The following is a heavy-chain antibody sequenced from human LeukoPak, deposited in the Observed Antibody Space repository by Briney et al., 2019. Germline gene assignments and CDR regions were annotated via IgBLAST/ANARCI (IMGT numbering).Heavy chain of an antibody. D-gene: IGHD4-17*01. CDR1: GGTFSSYT. J-gene: IGHJ4*02. CDR2: IIPIFGTA. CDR3: AREAYGTPSGY. Sequence: SVKVSCKASGGTFSSYTISWVRQAPGQGLEWMGGIIPIFGTANYAQKFQGRVTITTDESTGTAYMELSSLRSEDTAVYYCAREAYGTPSGYWGQGTLVTVSS. V-gene: IGHV1-69*05.